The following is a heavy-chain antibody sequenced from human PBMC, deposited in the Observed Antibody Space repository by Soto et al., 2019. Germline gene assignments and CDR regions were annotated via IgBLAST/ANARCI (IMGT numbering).Heavy chain of an antibody. V-gene: IGHV3-23*01. CDR2: ISGSGGST. D-gene: IGHD1-26*01. J-gene: IGHJ4*02. CDR3: SGSLGATTSFDY. Sequence: PGGSLRLSCAASGFTFSSYAMSWVRQAPGKGLEWVSAISGSGGSTYYADSVKGRFTIPRDNSKNTLYLQMNSLRAEDTAVYYCSGSLGATTSFDYWGQGTLVTVSS. CDR1: GFTFSSYA.